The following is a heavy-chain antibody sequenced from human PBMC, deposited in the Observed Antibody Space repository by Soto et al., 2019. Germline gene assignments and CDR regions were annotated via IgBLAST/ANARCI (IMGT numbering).Heavy chain of an antibody. V-gene: IGHV3-64D*08. Sequence: PGGSLRLSCAASGFTFSSHAMGWLRQAPGTGPEWVAFVDGNGGSTYYADSVKGRFTISRDNSKSTLYLQMSSLRAEDTAVYYCVKDADWGRAFDIWGQGTMVTVSS. D-gene: IGHD7-27*01. J-gene: IGHJ3*02. CDR2: VDGNGGST. CDR3: VKDADWGRAFDI. CDR1: GFTFSSHA.